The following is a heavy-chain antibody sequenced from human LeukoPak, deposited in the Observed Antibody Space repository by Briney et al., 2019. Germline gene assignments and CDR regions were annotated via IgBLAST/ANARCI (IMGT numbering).Heavy chain of an antibody. CDR2: IYHTGST. CDR3: ARWEVGANYFDY. V-gene: IGHV4-39*07. J-gene: IGHJ4*02. Sequence: SETLSLTCTVSGGSISSSSYYWGWIRQPPGKGLEWIGSIYHTGSTYYNPSLKSRVTISVDTSKNQFSLNLSSVTAADTAVYYCARWEVGANYFDYWGQGTLVTVSS. CDR1: GGSISSSSYY. D-gene: IGHD1-26*01.